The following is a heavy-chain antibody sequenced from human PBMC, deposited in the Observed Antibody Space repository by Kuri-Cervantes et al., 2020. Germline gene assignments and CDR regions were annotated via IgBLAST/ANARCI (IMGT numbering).Heavy chain of an antibody. CDR2: INPNSGGT. V-gene: IGHV1-2*02. D-gene: IGHD3-10*01. Sequence: ASVKVSCKASGYTFTGYYMHWVRQAPGQGLEWMGWINPNSGGTNYAQKFQGRVTMTRDTSISTAYMELSRLRSDDTAVYYCARDSDTMVRGAMGAHDAFDIWGQGTMVTVSS. CDR3: ARDSDTMVRGAMGAHDAFDI. J-gene: IGHJ3*02. CDR1: GYTFTGYY.